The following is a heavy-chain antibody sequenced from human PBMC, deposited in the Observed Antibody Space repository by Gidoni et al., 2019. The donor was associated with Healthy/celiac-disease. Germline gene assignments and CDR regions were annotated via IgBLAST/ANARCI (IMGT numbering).Heavy chain of an antibody. D-gene: IGHD6-6*01. CDR2: INSDGSST. V-gene: IGHV3-74*01. CDR3: ASLAARSGDAFDI. J-gene: IGHJ3*02. CDR1: GCTFSSYW. Sequence: EVQLVESGGGLGQHGGSLRLSCAASGCTFSSYWMHWVRQAPGKGLVWVSRINSDGSSTSYADSVKGRLTISRDNAKNTLYLQMNSLRAEDTAVYYCASLAARSGDAFDIWGQGTMVTVSS.